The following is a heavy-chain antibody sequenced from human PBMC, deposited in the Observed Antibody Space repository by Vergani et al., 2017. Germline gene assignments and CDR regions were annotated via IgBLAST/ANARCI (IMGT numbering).Heavy chain of an antibody. CDR2: IYYSGST. V-gene: IGHV4-59*01. J-gene: IGHJ5*02. D-gene: IGHD3-22*01. CDR3: ARVLHYYDSSGYYPVGWFDP. Sequence: QVQLQESGPGLVKPSQTLSLTCTVSGGSISSYYWSWIRQPPGKGLEWIGYIYYSGSTNCNPSLKSRVTISVDTSKNQFSLKLSSVTAADTAVYYCARVLHYYDSSGYYPVGWFDPWGQGTLVTVSS. CDR1: GGSISSYY.